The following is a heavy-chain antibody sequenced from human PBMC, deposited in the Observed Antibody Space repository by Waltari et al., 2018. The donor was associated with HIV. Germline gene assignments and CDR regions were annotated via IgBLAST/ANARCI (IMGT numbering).Heavy chain of an antibody. J-gene: IGHJ4*01. D-gene: IGHD2-15*01. CDR2: ISTTGSAI. Sequence: QVQLVESGGNLVNPGGSLRLPCAASGFPFRAYYMSWFRQDPGKGLEWISYISTTGSAIYYADSVKGRFTISRDNSKNSLYLQMNNLRAEDTAVYFCASRGVWCSAISCYGLWGHGTLVTVSS. CDR1: GFPFRAYY. CDR3: ASRGVWCSAISCYGL. V-gene: IGHV3-11*01.